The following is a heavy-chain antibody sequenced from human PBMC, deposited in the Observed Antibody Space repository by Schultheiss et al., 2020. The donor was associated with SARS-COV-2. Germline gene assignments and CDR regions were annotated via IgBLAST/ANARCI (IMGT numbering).Heavy chain of an antibody. Sequence: GGSLRLSCAASGFTFSSYEMNWVRQAPGKGLEWVSYISSSGSTIYYADSVKGRFTISRDNSKNTLYLQMNSLRAEDTAVYYCAKDGYCSSTSCYPYYFDYWGQGTLVTVSS. CDR3: AKDGYCSSTSCYPYYFDY. J-gene: IGHJ4*02. CDR1: GFTFSSYE. V-gene: IGHV3-48*03. CDR2: ISSSGSTI. D-gene: IGHD2-2*03.